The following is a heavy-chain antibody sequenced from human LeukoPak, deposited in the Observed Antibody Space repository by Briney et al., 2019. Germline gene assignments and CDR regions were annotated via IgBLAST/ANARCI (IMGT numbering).Heavy chain of an antibody. J-gene: IGHJ3*02. CDR1: GYTFTGYY. V-gene: IGHV1-2*02. D-gene: IGHD3-3*01. Sequence: GASVKVSCKASGYTFTGYYMHWVRQAPGQGLEWMGWINPNSGGTNYAQKFQGRVTMTRDTSISTAYMELSRLRSDDTAVYYCARGDYDFWSGYWGAFDISGQGTMVTVSS. CDR3: ARGDYDFWSGYWGAFDI. CDR2: INPNSGGT.